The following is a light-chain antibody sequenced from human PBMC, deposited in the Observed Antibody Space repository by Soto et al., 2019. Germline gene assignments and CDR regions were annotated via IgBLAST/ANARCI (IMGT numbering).Light chain of an antibody. Sequence: EVVLTQSPGTLSLSQGERATLSCRASESVSSSFLTWYQQKPGQAPRLLIYRTSNRVTGIPDRFSGSGSGTDFTLIISSLQSEDSAVYYCQQYNSWLWTFGQGTKVDI. CDR3: QQYNSWLWT. V-gene: IGKV3-20*01. CDR1: ESVSSSF. CDR2: RTS. J-gene: IGKJ1*01.